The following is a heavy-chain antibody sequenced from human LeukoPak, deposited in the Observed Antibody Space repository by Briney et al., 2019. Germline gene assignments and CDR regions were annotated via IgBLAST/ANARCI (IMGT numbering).Heavy chain of an antibody. V-gene: IGHV3-7*01. Sequence: GGPLRPSFEAFGFTFSSYWMSGVGKAPGKGREGVANIKQDGSEKYYVDSVKGRFTISRDNAKNSLYLQMNSLRAEDTAVYYCARDWDNVGWFDPWGQGTLVTVSS. D-gene: IGHD1/OR15-1a*01. CDR2: IKQDGSEK. J-gene: IGHJ5*02. CDR1: GFTFSSYW. CDR3: ARDWDNVGWFDP.